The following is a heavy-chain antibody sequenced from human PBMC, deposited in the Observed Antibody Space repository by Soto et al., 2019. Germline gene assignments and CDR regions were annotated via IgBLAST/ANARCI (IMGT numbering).Heavy chain of an antibody. D-gene: IGHD6-6*01. CDR2: IKPSGGST. V-gene: IGHV1-46*01. J-gene: IGHJ3*02. CDR3: AREGAARPDEPENNAFDI. Sequence: QVQLVQSGAEVKKPGASVKVSFKASGYTFTSYYMHWVRQAPGQGLEWMGIIKPSGGSTSYAQKYQHRVTMTRDTYASAVYQELKSLRSEDTAVYYCAREGAARPDEPENNAFDIWGQGKMVTVSS. CDR1: GYTFTSYY.